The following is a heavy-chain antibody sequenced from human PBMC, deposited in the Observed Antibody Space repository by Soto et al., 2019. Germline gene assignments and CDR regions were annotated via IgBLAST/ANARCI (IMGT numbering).Heavy chain of an antibody. Sequence: QVQLVQSGAEVKKPGASVKVSCKASGYTFTSYGISWVRQAPGQGLEWMGWISAYNGNTHYAQKLQGRVTMTTDTSASTAYMQLRSLRSDDTAVYYCARTRGYDSSGYYSDFDYWGEGTLVTVSS. CDR3: ARTRGYDSSGYYSDFDY. CDR2: ISAYNGNT. CDR1: GYTFTSYG. J-gene: IGHJ4*02. V-gene: IGHV1-18*04. D-gene: IGHD3-22*01.